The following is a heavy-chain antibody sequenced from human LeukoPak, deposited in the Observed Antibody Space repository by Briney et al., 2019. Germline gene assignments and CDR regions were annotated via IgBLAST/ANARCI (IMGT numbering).Heavy chain of an antibody. CDR3: ATDHRGAYYDFWSGYYS. D-gene: IGHD3-3*01. V-gene: IGHV1-24*01. CDR2: FDPEDGET. CDR1: GYTLTELS. J-gene: IGHJ4*02. Sequence: ASVKVSCKVSGYTLTELSMHWVRQAPGKGLEWMGGFDPEDGETIYALKFQGRVTMTEDTSTDTAYMELSSLRSEDTAVYYCATDHRGAYYDFWSGYYSWGQGTLVTVSS.